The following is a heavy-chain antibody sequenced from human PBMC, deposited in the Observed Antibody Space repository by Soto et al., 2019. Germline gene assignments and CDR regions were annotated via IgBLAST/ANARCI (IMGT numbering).Heavy chain of an antibody. V-gene: IGHV3-23*03. Sequence: PGGSLRLSCAASGFTFSSYAMSWVRQAPGKGLEWVSFFFFDVFIKYYADSVKGRFTISRDNSKNTLYLQMNSLRAEDTAVYYCATESVVAGQAFDYWGQGTLVTVSS. CDR2: FFFDVFIK. J-gene: IGHJ4*02. CDR3: ATESVVAGQAFDY. D-gene: IGHD2-15*01. CDR1: GFTFSSYA.